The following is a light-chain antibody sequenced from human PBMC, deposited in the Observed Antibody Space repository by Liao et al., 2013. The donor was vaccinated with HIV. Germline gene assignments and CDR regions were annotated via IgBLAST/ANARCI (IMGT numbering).Light chain of an antibody. CDR3: QAWDSSILYV. J-gene: IGLJ1*01. Sequence: YELTQPPSVAVSPGQTATITCSGDKLGDKYAFWYQHKAGQSPVLVIYQDSKRPSGIPERFSGSNSGNTATLTISGTQAMDEADYYCQAWDSSILYVFGTGTKVTVL. CDR2: QDS. CDR1: KLGDKY. V-gene: IGLV3-1*01.